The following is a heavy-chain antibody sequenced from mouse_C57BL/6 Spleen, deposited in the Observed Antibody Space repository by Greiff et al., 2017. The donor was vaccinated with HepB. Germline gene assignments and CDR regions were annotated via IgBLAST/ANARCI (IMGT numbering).Heavy chain of an antibody. CDR3: ASYGSCWYFDV. CDR1: GYTFTSYW. V-gene: IGHV1-64*01. J-gene: IGHJ1*03. Sequence: QVQLQQPGAELVKPGASVKLSCKASGYTFTSYWMHWVKQRPGQGLEWIGMIHPNSGSTNYNEKFKSKATLTVDKSSSTAYMQLSSLTSEDSAVYYCASYGSCWYFDVWGTGTTVTVSS. D-gene: IGHD1-1*01. CDR2: IHPNSGST.